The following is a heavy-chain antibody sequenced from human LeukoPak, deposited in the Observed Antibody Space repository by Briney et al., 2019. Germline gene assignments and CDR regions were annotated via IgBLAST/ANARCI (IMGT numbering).Heavy chain of an antibody. V-gene: IGHV3-74*01. Sequence: QAGGSLRLSCAASGFISSSYWMHWVRQPPGKGLVYIVCINTDEFSTNYADSVKGRFTISRDNAKNTLYLQMNSLRAEDTAVYYCARSRTYGDYGRGLDYWGQGTLVTVSS. D-gene: IGHD4-17*01. CDR2: INTDEFST. CDR1: GFISSSYW. CDR3: ARSRTYGDYGRGLDY. J-gene: IGHJ4*02.